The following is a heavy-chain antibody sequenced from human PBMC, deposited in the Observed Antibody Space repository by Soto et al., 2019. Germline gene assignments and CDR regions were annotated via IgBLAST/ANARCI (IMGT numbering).Heavy chain of an antibody. V-gene: IGHV1-46*01. J-gene: IGHJ6*02. CDR2: INPSGGST. Sequence: ASVKVSCKASGYTFTSYYMHWVRQAPGQGLEWMGIINPSGGSTSYAQKFQGRVTMTRDTSTSTVYMELSSLRSEDTAVYYCARGYSSGWEYYYYGMDVWGQGTTVTVSS. CDR3: ARGYSSGWEYYYYGMDV. D-gene: IGHD6-19*01. CDR1: GYTFTSYY.